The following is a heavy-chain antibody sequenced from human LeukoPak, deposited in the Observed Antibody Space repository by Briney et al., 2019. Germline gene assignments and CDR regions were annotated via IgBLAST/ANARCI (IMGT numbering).Heavy chain of an antibody. Sequence: EGSLRLSCAASGFTFNNYGMHWVRQAPGKGLEWVSFIHYDGSNKYYADSVKGRFTISRDNSKNTLYLQMNSLRTEDTAVYYCAKVRGGYYFDYWGQGTLVTVSS. CDR2: IHYDGSNK. V-gene: IGHV3-30*02. D-gene: IGHD3-16*01. CDR3: AKVRGGYYFDY. J-gene: IGHJ4*02. CDR1: GFTFNNYG.